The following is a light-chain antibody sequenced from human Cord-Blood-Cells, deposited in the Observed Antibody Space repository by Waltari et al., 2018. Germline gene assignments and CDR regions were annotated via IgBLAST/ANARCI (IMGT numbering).Light chain of an antibody. J-gene: IGKJ2*01. Sequence: DIVMTQTPDSLAVFMGERVTIICKCSQSVLYSSNNKKYFAWYQQKPGQPPKLLIYWASTRESGVPDRFSGSGSGTDFTLTISSLQAEDVAVYYCQQYYSTPYTFGQGTKLEIK. V-gene: IGKV4-1*01. CDR2: WAS. CDR3: QQYYSTPYT. CDR1: QSVLYSSNNKKY.